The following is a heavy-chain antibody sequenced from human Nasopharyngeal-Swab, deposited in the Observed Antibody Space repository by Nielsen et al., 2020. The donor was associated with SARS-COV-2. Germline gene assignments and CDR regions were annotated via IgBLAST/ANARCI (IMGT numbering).Heavy chain of an antibody. Sequence: VRQAPGKGLEYVSDISSSGDSTNYADSVKGRFTISRDNSQDTLYLQMSSLTAEDTAMYYCVKDHTEYGYGYFDSWGQGTLVTVSS. D-gene: IGHD3-10*01. CDR3: VKDHTEYGYGYFDS. J-gene: IGHJ4*02. V-gene: IGHV3-64D*06. CDR2: ISSSGDST.